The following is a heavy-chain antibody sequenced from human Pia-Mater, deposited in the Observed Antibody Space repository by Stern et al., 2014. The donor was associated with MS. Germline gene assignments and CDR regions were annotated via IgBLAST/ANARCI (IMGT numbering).Heavy chain of an antibody. CDR1: GFTFGSCX. Sequence: VQLXXXGGGVVQPGRPLRLSCGASGFTFGSCXMXXXRXXXXXXXXXXXGVSYDGRNKYYADSVKGRFNISRDNSQNTLYMQMSSLRPEDTAVYYCAKDRQYLTYFFDHWGQGSLVTVSS. CDR2: VSYDGRNK. D-gene: IGHD2/OR15-2a*01. V-gene: IGHV3-30*18. CDR3: AKDRQYLTYFFDH. J-gene: IGHJ5*02.